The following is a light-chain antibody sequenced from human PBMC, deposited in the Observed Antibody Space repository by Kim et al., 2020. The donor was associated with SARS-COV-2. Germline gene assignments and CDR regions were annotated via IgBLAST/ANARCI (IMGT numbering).Light chain of an antibody. CDR2: DVF. V-gene: IGLV2-11*03. CDR3: CSYGDTYV. Sequence: SPGQSVTISCTGTNRDIGTYNYVSWYQQHPGKAPKLMIYDVFKRPSGVPDRFSGSKSGNTASLLISGLEAEDEADYYCCSYGDTYVFGTGTKVTVL. J-gene: IGLJ1*01. CDR1: NRDIGTYNY.